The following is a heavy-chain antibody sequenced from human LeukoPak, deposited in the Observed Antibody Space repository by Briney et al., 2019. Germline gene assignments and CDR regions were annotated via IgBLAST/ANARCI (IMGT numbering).Heavy chain of an antibody. CDR3: GRHVQAPSFDP. Sequence: SETLSLTCAVYGGSSSGYYWSWIRQPPGKGLEWIGEINHSGSTNYNPSLKSRVTISVDTSKNQFSLKLSSVTAADTAVYYCGRHVQAPSFDPWGQGTLVTVSS. CDR1: GGSSSGYY. D-gene: IGHD1-1*01. J-gene: IGHJ5*02. CDR2: INHSGST. V-gene: IGHV4-34*01.